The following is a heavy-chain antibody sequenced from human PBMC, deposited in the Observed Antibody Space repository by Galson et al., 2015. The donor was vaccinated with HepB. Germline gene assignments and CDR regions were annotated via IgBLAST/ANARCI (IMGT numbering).Heavy chain of an antibody. CDR2: ISSSSSYI. J-gene: IGHJ6*03. CDR1: GFTFSSYS. V-gene: IGHV3-21*01. Sequence: SLRLSCAASGFTFSSYSMNWVRQAPGKGLEWVSSISSSSSYIYYADSVKGRFTISRDNAKNSLYLQMNSLRAEDTAVYYCARHLKGSFVPQSGPQPMDVWGKGTTVTVSS. D-gene: IGHD2-2*01. CDR3: ARHLKGSFVPQSGPQPMDV.